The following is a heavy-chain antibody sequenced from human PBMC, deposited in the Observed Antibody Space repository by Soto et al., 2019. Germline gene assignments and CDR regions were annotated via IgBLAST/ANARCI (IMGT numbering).Heavy chain of an antibody. CDR2: VTPRSGEV. Sequence: QVHLVQSGAEVKRPGDSVKVSCQASGYTFTDYHIHWVRQAPGQGLEWMGRVTPRSGEVYYSPKFQGRATLTREPSISTAYMELTTLKFDETAVFCCARFPILGPTGDFDYWGQGTLATVSS. CDR3: ARFPILGPTGDFDY. CDR1: GYTFTDYH. J-gene: IGHJ4*02. D-gene: IGHD1-26*01. V-gene: IGHV1-2*02.